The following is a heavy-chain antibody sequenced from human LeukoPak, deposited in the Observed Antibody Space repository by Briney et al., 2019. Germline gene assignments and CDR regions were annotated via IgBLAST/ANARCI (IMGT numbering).Heavy chain of an antibody. CDR2: IKYDGSEK. D-gene: IGHD2-8*01. J-gene: IGHJ4*02. CDR1: GFSFSTTW. CDR3: ARGPTALGPKWSQGDY. Sequence: PGGSLRLSCAASGFSFSTTWMTWVRQAPGKGLEWVANIKYDGSEKYYADSLKGRFTLSRDNARNSLYLQMNSLRAEDTVVYYCARGPTALGPKWSQGDYWGQGTLVTVSS. V-gene: IGHV3-7*01.